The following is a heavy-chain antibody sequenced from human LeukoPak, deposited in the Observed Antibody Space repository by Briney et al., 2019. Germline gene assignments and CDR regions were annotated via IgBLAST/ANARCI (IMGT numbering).Heavy chain of an antibody. Sequence: GGSLRLSCAASGFTFNNYGMNWVRQAPGKGLEWVTFIRYDGSNKYYADSVKGRFTISRDNSKNTLYLQMNSLRDEDTAVYYCAKVMDTTMVPFDFWGQGTLVTVSS. CDR3: AKVMDTTMVPFDF. CDR1: GFTFNNYG. J-gene: IGHJ4*02. D-gene: IGHD5-18*01. CDR2: IRYDGSNK. V-gene: IGHV3-30*02.